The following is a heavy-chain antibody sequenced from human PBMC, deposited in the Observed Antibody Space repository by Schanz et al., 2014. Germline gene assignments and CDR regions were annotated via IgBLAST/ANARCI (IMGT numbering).Heavy chain of an antibody. D-gene: IGHD3-10*01. V-gene: IGHV3-30*02. CDR2: IRYDGSNK. CDR1: GFTFSSYG. CDR3: AKVGLYYYGSGFDY. J-gene: IGHJ4*02. Sequence: QVQLVESGGGVFQPGGSLRLSCAASGFTFSSYGMPWVRQAPGKGLEWVAFIRYDGSNKYYADSVKGRFTISRDNSKNTLYLQMNSLRAEDTAVYYCAKVGLYYYGSGFDYWGQGTLVTVSS.